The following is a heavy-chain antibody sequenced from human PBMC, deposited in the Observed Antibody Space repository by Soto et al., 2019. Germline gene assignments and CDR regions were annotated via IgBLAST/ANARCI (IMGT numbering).Heavy chain of an antibody. Sequence: QVQLQESGPGLVKPSETLSLTCTVSGGSISSYYWSWIRQPPGKGLEWIGYIYYSGSTNYNPSLKSRVTISVATSKNQFSLKLRSVTAADTAVYYCARAKAPLYSSSWYWFDPWGQGTLVTVSS. CDR2: IYYSGST. J-gene: IGHJ5*02. V-gene: IGHV4-59*12. CDR3: ARAKAPLYSSSWYWFDP. D-gene: IGHD6-13*01. CDR1: GGSISSYY.